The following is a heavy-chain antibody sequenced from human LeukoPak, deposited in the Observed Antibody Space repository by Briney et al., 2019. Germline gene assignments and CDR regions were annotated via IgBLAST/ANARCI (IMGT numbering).Heavy chain of an antibody. V-gene: IGHV4-4*07. CDR2: IYTSGST. J-gene: IGHJ5*02. D-gene: IGHD6-19*01. Sequence: PSETLSLTCTVSGGSISSYYWSWIRQPAGKGLEWIGRIYTSGSTNYNPSLKSRVTMSVDTSKNQFSLKLSSVTAADTAVYHCERGGWSNWFDPWGQGTLVTVSS. CDR1: GGSISSYY. CDR3: ERGGWSNWFDP.